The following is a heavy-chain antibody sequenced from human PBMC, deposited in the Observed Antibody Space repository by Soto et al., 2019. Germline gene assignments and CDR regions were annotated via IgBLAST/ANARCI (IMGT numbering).Heavy chain of an antibody. CDR1: VCTFSSYA. D-gene: IGHD3-3*01. V-gene: IGHV3-23*01. CDR3: AGGYDFWSGYYGMDV. CDR2: ISGSGGST. Sequence: VGSLRLSCAASVCTFSSYAMSCVRHSPGKGLEWVSAISGSGGSTYYADSVKGRFTISRDNSKNTLYLQMNSLRAEDTAVYYCAGGYDFWSGYYGMDVRGQRNTVTV. J-gene: IGHJ6*02.